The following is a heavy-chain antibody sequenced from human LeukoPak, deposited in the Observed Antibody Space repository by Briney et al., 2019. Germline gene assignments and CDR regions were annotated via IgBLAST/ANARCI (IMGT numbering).Heavy chain of an antibody. CDR3: ATRRGYSYGYPRGFDY. J-gene: IGHJ4*02. CDR1: GGTSSSYA. CDR2: IIPILGIA. Sequence: SVKVSCKASGGTSSSYAISWVRQAPGQGLEWMGRIIPILGIANYAQKFQGRVTITADKSTSTAYMELSSLRSEDTAVYYCATRRGYSYGYPRGFDYWGQGTLVTVSS. V-gene: IGHV1-69*04. D-gene: IGHD5-18*01.